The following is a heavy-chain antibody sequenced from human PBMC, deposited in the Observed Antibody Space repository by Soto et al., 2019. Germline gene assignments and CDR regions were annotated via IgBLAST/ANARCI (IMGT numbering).Heavy chain of an antibody. CDR2: IYYSGST. J-gene: IGHJ4*02. V-gene: IGHV4-59*01. CDR3: ARMRGYGLLTGTFDQ. D-gene: IGHD3-9*01. CDR1: GGSISGNY. Sequence: NPSETLSLTCTVSGGSISGNYWTWIRQPPGKGLEWIGYIYYSGSTNYNPSLKSRVTISVDTSKNQFSLKLSSVTAADTAVYYCARMRGYGLLTGTFDQWGQGSLVTVSS.